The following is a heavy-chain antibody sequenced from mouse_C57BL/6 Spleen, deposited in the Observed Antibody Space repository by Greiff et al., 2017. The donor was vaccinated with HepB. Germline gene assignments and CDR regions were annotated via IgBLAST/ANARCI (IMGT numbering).Heavy chain of an antibody. J-gene: IGHJ1*03. CDR1: GFTFSSYT. CDR3: ARQEVGRGYFDV. Sequence: EVQLVESGGGLVKPGGSLKLSCAASGFTFSSYTMSWVRQTPEKRLEWVATISGGGGNTYYPDSVKGRFTISRDNAKNTLYLQMSSLRSEDTALYYCARQEVGRGYFDVWGTGTTVTVSS. D-gene: IGHD4-1*01. V-gene: IGHV5-9*01. CDR2: ISGGGGNT.